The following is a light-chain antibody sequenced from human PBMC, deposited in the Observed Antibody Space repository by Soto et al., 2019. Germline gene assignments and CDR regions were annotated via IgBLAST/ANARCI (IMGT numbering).Light chain of an antibody. J-gene: IGKJ2*01. CDR2: AAS. CDR1: QSISSSY. V-gene: IGKV3-20*01. Sequence: EIVLTQSPGTLSLSPGERATISCRASQSISSSYFAWYQQKPGQAPRLLIYAASSRATGIPDRFSGSGSGTDFTLTISRLEPEDFAVYYCQQYGSSSYTFGQGTQLEIK. CDR3: QQYGSSSYT.